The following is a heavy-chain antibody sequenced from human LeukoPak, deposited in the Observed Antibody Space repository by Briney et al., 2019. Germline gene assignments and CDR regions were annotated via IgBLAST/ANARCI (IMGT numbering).Heavy chain of an antibody. J-gene: IGHJ4*02. CDR1: GGTFSSYA. Sequence: SVKVSCKASGGTFSSYAISWVRQAPGQGLEWMGRIIPIFGTANYAQKFQGRVTITADKSTSTTYMEFSSLRSDDTAVYYCASDCNSANCYTKYWGQGTLVTVSS. CDR2: IIPIFGTA. D-gene: IGHD2-2*02. V-gene: IGHV1-69*06. CDR3: ASDCNSANCYTKY.